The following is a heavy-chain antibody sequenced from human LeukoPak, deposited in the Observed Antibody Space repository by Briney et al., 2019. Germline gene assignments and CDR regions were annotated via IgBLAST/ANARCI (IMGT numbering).Heavy chain of an antibody. CDR3: ARSTRSWFDP. D-gene: IGHD3-10*01. Sequence: SETLSLTCTVSGGSIANYSWGWIRQPPGKGLEWIGYIYYSVSTNYNPSLKSRVTISVDTSNNQFSLKLSSLTAADTAVYYCARSTRSWFDPWGQGTLVTVSS. CDR2: IYYSVST. J-gene: IGHJ5*02. V-gene: IGHV4-59*01. CDR1: GGSIANYS.